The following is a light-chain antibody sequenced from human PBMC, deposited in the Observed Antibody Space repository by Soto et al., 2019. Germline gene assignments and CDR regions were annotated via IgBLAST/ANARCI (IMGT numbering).Light chain of an antibody. CDR3: QSYDSSLSGSV. CDR1: SSNIGAGYD. Sequence: QSVLTQPPSVSGAPGQRVTISCTGSSSNIGAGYDVHWYQQLPGTAPKLLIYGNSNRPSGVPDRFSGSKSGTSASLAITGLQAEDEADYYCQSYDSSLSGSVFCGGTQLTGL. V-gene: IGLV1-40*01. J-gene: IGLJ2*01. CDR2: GNS.